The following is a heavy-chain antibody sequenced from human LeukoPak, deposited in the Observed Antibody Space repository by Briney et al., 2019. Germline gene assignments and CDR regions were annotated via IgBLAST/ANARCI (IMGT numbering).Heavy chain of an antibody. V-gene: IGHV1-18*01. CDR2: ISAYNGNT. Sequence: ASVKVSCKASGYTFTSYGISWVRQAPGQGLEWMGWISAYNGNTNYAQKLQGRVTMTTDTSTSTAYMELRSLRSDDTAVYYCARDRPRRYYDSSGYYHYWGQGTLVTVSS. CDR3: ARDRPRRYYDSSGYYHY. D-gene: IGHD3-22*01. CDR1: GYTFTSYG. J-gene: IGHJ4*02.